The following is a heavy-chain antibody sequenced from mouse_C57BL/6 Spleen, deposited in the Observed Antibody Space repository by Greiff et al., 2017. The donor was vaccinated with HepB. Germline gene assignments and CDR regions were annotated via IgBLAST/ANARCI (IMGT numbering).Heavy chain of an antibody. CDR2: INPGSGGT. CDR3: GRGMGLRFAY. J-gene: IGHJ3*01. Sequence: VQLQESGAELVRPGTSVKVSCKASGYAFTNYLIEWVKQRPGQGLEWIGVINPGSGGTNYNEKFKGKATLTADKSSSTAYMQLSSLTSEDSAVYFCGRGMGLRFAYWGQGTLVTVSA. D-gene: IGHD3-1*01. CDR1: GYAFTNYL. V-gene: IGHV1-54*01.